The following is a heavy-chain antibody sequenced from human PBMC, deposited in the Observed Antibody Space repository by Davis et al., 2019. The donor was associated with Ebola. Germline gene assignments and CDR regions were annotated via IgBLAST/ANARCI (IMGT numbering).Heavy chain of an antibody. CDR2: LSYDGSNK. J-gene: IGHJ4*02. D-gene: IGHD3-3*01. CDR1: GFTFSSYA. Sequence: GESLKISCAASGFTFSSYAMHWVRQAPGKGLEWVATLSYDGSNKYYADSVKGRFTISRDNSKNTLYLQMNSLRAEDTAVYYCARVHDFWSGYPGDYFDYWGQGTLVTVSS. CDR3: ARVHDFWSGYPGDYFDY. V-gene: IGHV3-30-3*01.